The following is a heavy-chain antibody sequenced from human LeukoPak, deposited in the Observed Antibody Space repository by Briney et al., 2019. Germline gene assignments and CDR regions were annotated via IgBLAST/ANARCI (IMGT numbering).Heavy chain of an antibody. CDR3: AGLDYDILTGPLGPGY. D-gene: IGHD3-9*01. J-gene: IGHJ4*02. Sequence: SETLSLTCTVSGGSVSSSSYYWGWICQPPGKGLEWIGSIYYSGSTYYNPSLKSRVTISVDTSKNQFSLKLSSVTAADTAVYYCAGLDYDILTGPLGPGYWGQGTLVTVSS. V-gene: IGHV4-39*01. CDR1: GGSVSSSSYY. CDR2: IYYSGST.